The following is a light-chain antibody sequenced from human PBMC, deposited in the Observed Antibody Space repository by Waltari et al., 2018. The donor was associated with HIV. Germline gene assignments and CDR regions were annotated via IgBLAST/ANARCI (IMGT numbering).Light chain of an antibody. CDR2: AAS. Sequence: DIQMTQSPSPLSASVGDRVIITCRASHRIASYLNWYQQQPGKAPKLLIFAASNLASGVPSRFSGSESGTDFTLTISRLEPEDFAVYYCQQYDSSPRSFGQGTKVEI. V-gene: IGKV1-39*01. CDR3: QQYDSSPRS. J-gene: IGKJ1*01. CDR1: HRIASY.